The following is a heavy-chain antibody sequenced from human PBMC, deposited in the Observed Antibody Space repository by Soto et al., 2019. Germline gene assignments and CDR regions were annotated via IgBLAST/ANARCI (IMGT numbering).Heavy chain of an antibody. V-gene: IGHV3-74*01. Sequence: EVQLVESGGGLVQPGGSLRLSCAASGFTFSSYWMHWVRQAPGKGLVWVSRINSDGSSTSYADSVKGRFTISRDNAKNTLYLQMNSLRAEDTAVYYCARVSGIAVAGTPSFDYWGLGTLVTVSS. J-gene: IGHJ4*02. CDR3: ARVSGIAVAGTPSFDY. D-gene: IGHD6-19*01. CDR1: GFTFSSYW. CDR2: INSDGSST.